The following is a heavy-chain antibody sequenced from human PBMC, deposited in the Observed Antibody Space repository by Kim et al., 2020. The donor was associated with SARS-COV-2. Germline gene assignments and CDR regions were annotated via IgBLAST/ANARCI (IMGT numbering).Heavy chain of an antibody. J-gene: IGHJ6*03. Sequence: SETLSLTCTVSGGSITSDNNHWNWIRQHPGKGLEWIGWVYHTGRAYYNKSLESRVLISLDTSSSQFSLKLTSVTAADTALYFCARGYYDTSGYWAFYYMDVWGKGTMVTVSS. D-gene: IGHD3-22*01. CDR2: VYHTGRA. CDR3: ARGYYDTSGYWAFYYMDV. V-gene: IGHV4-31*03. CDR1: GGSITSDNNH.